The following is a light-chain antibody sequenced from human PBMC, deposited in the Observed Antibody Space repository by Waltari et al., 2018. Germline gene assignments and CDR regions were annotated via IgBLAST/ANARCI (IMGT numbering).Light chain of an antibody. J-gene: IGLJ2*01. Sequence: QSVLTQPPSVSGAPRQRVTISCTGCTSNIGSPSNLHWYQQGPGRAPKLLIYDDSHRPSGVPDRFSGSKSGTSASLAITGLQAEDEAEYFCQSYDSGLNGLFFGGGTKVTVL. CDR1: TSNIGSPSN. CDR2: DDS. V-gene: IGLV1-40*01. CDR3: QSYDSGLNGLF.